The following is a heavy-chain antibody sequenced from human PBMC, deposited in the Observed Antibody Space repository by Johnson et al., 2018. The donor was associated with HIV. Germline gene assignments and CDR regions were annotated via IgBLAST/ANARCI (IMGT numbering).Heavy chain of an antibody. CDR3: AREATYWYDSSGSPYAFDI. J-gene: IGHJ3*02. V-gene: IGHV3-64*01. CDR2: ISSNGGST. Sequence: VQLVESGGGVVQPGGSLRLSCAASGFTFSSYAMHWVRQAPGKGLEYVSAISSNGGSTYYANSVKGRFTNSRDNSKNTLYLQMGGLRAEDMAVYYCAREATYWYDSSGSPYAFDIWGQGTMVTVSS. D-gene: IGHD3-22*01. CDR1: GFTFSSYA.